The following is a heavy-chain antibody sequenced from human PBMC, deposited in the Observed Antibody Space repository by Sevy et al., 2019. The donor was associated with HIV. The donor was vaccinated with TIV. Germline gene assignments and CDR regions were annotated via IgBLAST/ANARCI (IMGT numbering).Heavy chain of an antibody. J-gene: IGHJ4*02. D-gene: IGHD3-22*01. CDR2: ISSSSSTI. CDR1: GFTFSSYS. V-gene: IGHV3-48*02. Sequence: GGSLRLSCAASGFTFSSYSMNSVRQAPGKRLEWVSYISSSSSTIYYADSVKGRFTISRDNAKNSLYLQMNSLRDEDTAVYYCARDGGRDYYDSSGYWDYWGQGTLVTVSS. CDR3: ARDGGRDYYDSSGYWDY.